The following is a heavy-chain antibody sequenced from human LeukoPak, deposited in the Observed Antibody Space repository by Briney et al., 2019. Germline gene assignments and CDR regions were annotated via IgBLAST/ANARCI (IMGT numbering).Heavy chain of an antibody. CDR1: GGSISSYY. J-gene: IGHJ5*02. CDR2: IYTSGST. Sequence: PSETLSLTCTVSGGSISSYYWSWIRQPAGKGLEWIGRIYTSGSTTYNPSLKSRVTMSVDTSKNQFSLKLSSVTAADTAVYYCARGFEHIVVVTAIRYNWFDPWGQGTLVTVSS. D-gene: IGHD2-21*02. CDR3: ARGFEHIVVVTAIRYNWFDP. V-gene: IGHV4-4*07.